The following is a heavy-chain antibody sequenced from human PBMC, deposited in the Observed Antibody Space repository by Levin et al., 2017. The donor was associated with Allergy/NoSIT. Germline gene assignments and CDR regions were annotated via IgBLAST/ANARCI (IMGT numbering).Heavy chain of an antibody. D-gene: IGHD2-15*01. V-gene: IGHV1-18*01. J-gene: IGHJ6*02. CDR3: ARDQEDKDIVVVGYYGMDV. CDR2: ISAYNGNT. CDR1: GYTFTSYG. Sequence: ASVKVSCKASGYTFTSYGISWVRQAPGQGLEWMGWISAYNGNTNYAQKLQGRVTMTTDTSTSTAYMELRSLRSDDTAVYYCARDQEDKDIVVVGYYGMDVWGQGTTVTVSS.